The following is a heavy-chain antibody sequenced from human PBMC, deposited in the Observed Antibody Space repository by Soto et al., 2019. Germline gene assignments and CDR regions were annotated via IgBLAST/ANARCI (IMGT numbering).Heavy chain of an antibody. J-gene: IGHJ5*01. CDR1: GDTFSSYA. Sequence: QVQMVQSGAEVKKPGSSVKVSCKTSGDTFSSYAISWVRQAPGQGLAWMGGIIPLYGTTYYAENFQGRVTITPDKSTTTAYMDLTSLRFEDTAVYFCARDSYCSGGSFYDGRFDSWGQGTLVTVSS. CDR3: ARDSYCSGGSFYDGRFDS. CDR2: IIPLYGTT. V-gene: IGHV1-69*06. D-gene: IGHD2-15*01.